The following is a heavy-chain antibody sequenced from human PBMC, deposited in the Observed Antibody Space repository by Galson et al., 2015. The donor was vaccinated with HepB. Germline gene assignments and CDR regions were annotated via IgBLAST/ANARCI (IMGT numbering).Heavy chain of an antibody. CDR3: ATNTPAAVMGACGMDV. D-gene: IGHD2-2*01. CDR2: MSSSTNYI. V-gene: IGHV3-21*01. Sequence: SLRLSCAASGSILSSYSMNWVRQAPGKGLEWVSSMSSSTNYIYYADSVKGRFTVSIDNAKNSLFLQMNSLRAEDTAVYYCATNTPAAVMGACGMDVWGQGTAVTVSS. CDR1: GSILSSYS. J-gene: IGHJ6*02.